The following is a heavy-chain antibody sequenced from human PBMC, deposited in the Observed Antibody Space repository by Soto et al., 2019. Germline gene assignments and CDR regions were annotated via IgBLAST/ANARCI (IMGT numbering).Heavy chain of an antibody. CDR3: AREASVLIPAAQPSRFDS. CDR1: GYSFMKYG. J-gene: IGHJ4*02. Sequence: ASVKVSCKGFGYSFMKYGINWVRQAPGQGLEWVGWISPYSGYTHSAQKFHGRLTLTTDTAASTAYMELRILRSADTALYYCAREASVLIPAAQPSRFDSWGQGTLVTAPQ. D-gene: IGHD2-2*01. CDR2: ISPYSGYT. V-gene: IGHV1-18*01.